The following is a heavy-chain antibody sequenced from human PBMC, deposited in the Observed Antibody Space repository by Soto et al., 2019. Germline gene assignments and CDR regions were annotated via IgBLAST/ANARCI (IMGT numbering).Heavy chain of an antibody. CDR1: GFTFSSYW. J-gene: IGHJ4*02. CDR3: TYYDFWSGSPN. CDR2: INSDGSST. D-gene: IGHD3-3*01. V-gene: IGHV3-74*01. Sequence: EVQLVESGGGLVQPGGSLRLSCAASGFTFSSYWMHWVRQAPGKGLVWVSRINSDGSSTSYADSVKGRFTISRDNAKNTLYLQMNILRAEDTAVYYCTYYDFWSGSPNWGPGTLVTVSS.